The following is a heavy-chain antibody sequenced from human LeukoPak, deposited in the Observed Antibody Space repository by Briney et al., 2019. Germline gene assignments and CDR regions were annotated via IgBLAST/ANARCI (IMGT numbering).Heavy chain of an antibody. J-gene: IGHJ3*02. CDR2: ISSSSSTI. V-gene: IGHV3-48*04. CDR3: ARDRIGAYYSLDAFDI. CDR1: GFIFSSYS. D-gene: IGHD2/OR15-2a*01. Sequence: GGSLRLSCAASGFIFSSYSMNWVRQAPGKGLEWVSYISSSSSTIYYADSVKGRFTISRDNAKNSLFLQMNSLRAEDTAVYYCARDRIGAYYSLDAFDIWGQGTMVTVSS.